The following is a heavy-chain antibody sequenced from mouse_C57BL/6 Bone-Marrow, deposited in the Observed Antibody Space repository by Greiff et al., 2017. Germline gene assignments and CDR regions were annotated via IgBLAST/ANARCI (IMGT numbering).Heavy chain of an antibody. V-gene: IGHV1-58*01. CDR1: GYTFTSYG. CDR3: ARTNYYYGSGGAY. J-gene: IGHJ3*01. D-gene: IGHD1-1*01. Sequence: EVQRVESGAELVRPGSSVKMSCKTSGYTFTSYGINWVKQRPGQGLEWIGYIYIGNGYTAYNEKFKGKATLTSDTSSSTAYMQLSSLTSEDSAIYFCARTNYYYGSGGAYWGQGTLVTVSA. CDR2: IYIGNGYT.